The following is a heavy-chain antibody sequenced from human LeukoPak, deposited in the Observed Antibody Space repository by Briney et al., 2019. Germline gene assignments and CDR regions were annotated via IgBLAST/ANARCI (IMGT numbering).Heavy chain of an antibody. V-gene: IGHV5-51*01. CDR1: GYMFSIYW. D-gene: IGHD6-19*01. J-gene: IGHJ6*02. Sequence: GESLKISCQASGYMFSIYWIGWVRQRPGKGLEWMGIVYPGDSDTKYNPSFQGHVTTSADSSTKTAYLEWSSLNASDTGIYYCARHGPISVTGRLMDVWGQGTTVIVS. CDR3: ARHGPISVTGRLMDV. CDR2: VYPGDSDT.